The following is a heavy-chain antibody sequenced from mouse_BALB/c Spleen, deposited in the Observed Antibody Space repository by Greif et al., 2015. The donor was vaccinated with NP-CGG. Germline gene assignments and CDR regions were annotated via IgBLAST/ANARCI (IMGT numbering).Heavy chain of an antibody. Sequence: EVQLVESGGGLVKPGGSLKLSCAASGFTFSDYYMYWVRQTPEKRLEWVATISDGGSYTYYPDSVKGRFTISRDNAKNNLYLQMSSLKSEDTAMYYCARPSMVTTGWYFDVWGAGTTVTVSS. CDR2: ISDGGSYT. D-gene: IGHD2-10*01. V-gene: IGHV5-4*02. CDR1: GFTFSDYY. CDR3: ARPSMVTTGWYFDV. J-gene: IGHJ1*01.